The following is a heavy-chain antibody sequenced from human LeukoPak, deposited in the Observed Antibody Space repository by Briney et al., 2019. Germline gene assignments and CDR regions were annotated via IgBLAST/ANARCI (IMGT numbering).Heavy chain of an antibody. CDR1: GFIFSNYG. V-gene: IGHV3-23*01. J-gene: IGHJ4*02. Sequence: GGSLRLSCAASGFIFSNYGMNWVRQAPGKGLEWVAAISASGSATSYADSVRGRFTISRDSSKNTVFLQMNSLRAEDTAVYYCARGDFDYWGQGTLVTVSS. CDR2: ISASGSAT. CDR3: ARGDFDY.